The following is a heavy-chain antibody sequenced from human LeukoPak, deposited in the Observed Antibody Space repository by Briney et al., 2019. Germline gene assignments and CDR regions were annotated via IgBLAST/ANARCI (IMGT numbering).Heavy chain of an antibody. CDR3: TTVASSWGGYYYYMDV. Sequence: ASVKVSCKASGGTFSSYAISWVRQAPGQGLEWMGGIIPIFGTANYAQKFQGRVTITADESTSTAYMELSSLRSEDTAVYYRTTVASSWGGYYYYMDVWGKGTTVTVSS. CDR1: GGTFSSYA. CDR2: IIPIFGTA. J-gene: IGHJ6*03. D-gene: IGHD7-27*01. V-gene: IGHV1-69*13.